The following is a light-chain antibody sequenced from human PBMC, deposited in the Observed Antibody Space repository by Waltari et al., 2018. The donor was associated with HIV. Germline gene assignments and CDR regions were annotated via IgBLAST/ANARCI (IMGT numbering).Light chain of an antibody. CDR2: EDH. CDR1: SGRIASNY. J-gene: IGLJ3*02. Sequence: NFMLTQPHSVSESPGKTVTISCTRSSGRIASNYGQWYQQRPGSAPTTVIYEDHQRSSGVPDRFSGSIDSSSNSASLTISGLKTEDEADYYCQSYDSSYWVFGGGTKLAVL. V-gene: IGLV6-57*03. CDR3: QSYDSSYWV.